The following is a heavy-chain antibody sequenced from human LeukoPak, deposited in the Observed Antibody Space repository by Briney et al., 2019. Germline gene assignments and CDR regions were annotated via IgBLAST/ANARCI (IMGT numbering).Heavy chain of an antibody. CDR2: ISYGGST. CDR1: GGSINSYH. CDR3: ARLVRLDDFWSGYFYDY. D-gene: IGHD3-3*01. V-gene: IGHV4-59*12. J-gene: IGHJ4*02. Sequence: PSETLSLTCTVSGGSINSYHWSWIRQPPGKGLEWIGYISYGGSTNYNPSLKSRVTMSVDTSKNQFSLKLSSVTAADTAVYYCARLVRLDDFWSGYFYDYWGQGTLVTVSS.